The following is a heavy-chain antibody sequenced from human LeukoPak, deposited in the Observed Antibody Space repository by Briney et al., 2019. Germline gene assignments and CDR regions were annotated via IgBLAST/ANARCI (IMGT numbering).Heavy chain of an antibody. J-gene: IGHJ4*02. Sequence: GGSLRLSCAASGFTFSSYAMSWVRQAPGKGLEWVSAISGSGGSTYYADSVKGRFTISRDNSKNTLYLQMNSLRAEDTAVYYCAKGKHSGWLRRKAFDYWGQGTLVTVSS. CDR1: GFTFSSYA. CDR2: ISGSGGST. V-gene: IGHV3-23*01. D-gene: IGHD6-19*01. CDR3: AKGKHSGWLRRKAFDY.